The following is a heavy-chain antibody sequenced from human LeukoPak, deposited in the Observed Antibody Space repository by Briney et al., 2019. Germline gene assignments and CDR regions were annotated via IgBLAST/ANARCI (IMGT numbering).Heavy chain of an antibody. CDR2: IKQDGSDS. V-gene: IGHV3-7*03. J-gene: IGHJ4*02. Sequence: GESLRLSCAASGFGFSDYWMAWVRQAPGKGLEWVANIKQDGSDSYYVDSVRGRFTISRDNAKTSLFLQMNSLRAEDTAVYYCANLWEMGYWGQGTRVTVSS. CDR1: GFGFSDYW. CDR3: ANLWEMGY. D-gene: IGHD5-24*01.